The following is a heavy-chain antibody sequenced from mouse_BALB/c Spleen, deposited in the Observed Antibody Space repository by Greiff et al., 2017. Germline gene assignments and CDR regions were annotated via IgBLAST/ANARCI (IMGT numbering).Heavy chain of an antibody. CDR2: IRLKSNNYAT. CDR1: GFTFSNYW. V-gene: IGHV6-6*02. J-gene: IGHJ4*01. CDR3: TRRDYDGYY. D-gene: IGHD2-3*01. Sequence: EVQGVESGGGLVQPGGSMKLSCVASGFTFSNYWMNWVRQSPEKGLEWVAEIRLKSNNYATHYAESGKGRFTISRDDSKSSVYLQMNNLRAEDTGIYYCTRRDYDGYYWGQGTSVTVSS.